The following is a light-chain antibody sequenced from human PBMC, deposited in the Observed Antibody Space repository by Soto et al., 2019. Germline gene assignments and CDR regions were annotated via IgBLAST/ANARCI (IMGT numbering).Light chain of an antibody. J-gene: IGKJ2*01. CDR3: QQYYGIPYT. CDR1: QSVLYSSNNKNY. CDR2: WAS. V-gene: IGKV4-1*01. Sequence: DIVMTQSPDSLAVSLGERATINCKSSQSVLYSSNNKNYLGWYQQKPGQSPNLLIYWASTRESGVPDRFSGSGSGTEFTLTISSLQAEDVAVYYCQQYYGIPYTFGQGTKLEIK.